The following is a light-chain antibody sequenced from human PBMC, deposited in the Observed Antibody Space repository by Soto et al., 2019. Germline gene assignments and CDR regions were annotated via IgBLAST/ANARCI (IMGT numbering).Light chain of an antibody. CDR1: QSVSGY. V-gene: IGKV3-11*01. J-gene: IGKJ2*01. CDR2: DAT. CDR3: QQRDSGPPYN. Sequence: EVLLTQSPVTLSLSPGARATLSCRASQSVSGYLSWYQQKPGHAPRLLIFDATNRATGVPARFSGSGSGTDFTLTISSVEPEDFAVYYCQQRDSGPPYNFGQGTRLQLK.